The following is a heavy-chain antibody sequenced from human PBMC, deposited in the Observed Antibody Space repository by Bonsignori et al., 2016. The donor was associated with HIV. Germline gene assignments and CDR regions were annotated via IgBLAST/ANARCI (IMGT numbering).Heavy chain of an antibody. Sequence: PGKGLEWIGEINHSGSTNYNPSLKSRVTISVDTSKNQFSLKLSSVTAADTAVYYCARGRAVDSKSPFDYWGQGTLVTVSS. V-gene: IGHV4-34*01. CDR2: INHSGST. CDR3: ARGRAVDSKSPFDY. J-gene: IGHJ4*02. D-gene: IGHD2-2*01.